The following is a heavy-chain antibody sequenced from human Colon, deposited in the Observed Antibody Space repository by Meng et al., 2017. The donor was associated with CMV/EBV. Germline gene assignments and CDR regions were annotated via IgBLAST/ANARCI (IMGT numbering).Heavy chain of an antibody. CDR1: GFTFSDYY. V-gene: IGHV3-72*01. Sequence: GESLKISCATSGFTFSDYYMDWVRQAPGRGLEWVGCSRNRANIYTTEYAPSVRGRFTISRDESKKLLFLHMTSLKTEDTAVYYCTSGYWYETYFDHWGQGTLVTVSS. CDR2: SRNRANIYTT. J-gene: IGHJ4*02. D-gene: IGHD2-8*02. CDR3: TSGYWYETYFDH.